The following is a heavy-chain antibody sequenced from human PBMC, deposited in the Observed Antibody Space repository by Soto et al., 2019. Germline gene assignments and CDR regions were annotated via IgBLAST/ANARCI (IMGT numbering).Heavy chain of an antibody. J-gene: IGHJ4*02. CDR1: GFTVSNNY. CDR2: IYSGGST. Sequence: EVQLVESGGGLVQPGGSLRLSCAASGFTVSNNYMSWVRQAPGKGLEWVSVIYSGGSTYYADSVKGRLTISRHNSKNTLYLQMNSLRAEDTAVYYCVRVGYGDYIDYWGQGTLVTVSS. V-gene: IGHV3-53*04. CDR3: VRVGYGDYIDY. D-gene: IGHD4-17*01.